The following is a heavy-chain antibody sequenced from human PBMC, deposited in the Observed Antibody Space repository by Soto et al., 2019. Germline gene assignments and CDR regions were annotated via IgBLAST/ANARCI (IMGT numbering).Heavy chain of an antibody. CDR3: ARAVAVPADFDY. CDR1: GYTFTGYY. CDR2: INPNSGGT. J-gene: IGHJ4*02. D-gene: IGHD6-19*01. V-gene: IGHV1-2*04. Sequence: ASVKVSCKASGYTFTGYYMYWVRHAPGQGLEWMGWINPNSGGTNYAQKFQGWVTITRDTSASTAYMELSSLRSEDTAVYYCARAVAVPADFDYWGQGTLVTVSS.